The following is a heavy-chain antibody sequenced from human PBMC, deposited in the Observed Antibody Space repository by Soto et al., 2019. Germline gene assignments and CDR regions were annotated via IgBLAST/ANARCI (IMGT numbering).Heavy chain of an antibody. CDR3: ARDGNYYDSSGRLNDAFDI. J-gene: IGHJ3*02. Sequence: SETLSLTCAVSGGSISSSNWWSWVRQPPGKGLEWIGEIYHSGSTNYNPSLKSRVTISVDKSKNQFSLKLSSVTAADTAVYYCARDGNYYDSSGRLNDAFDIWGQGTMVT. CDR1: GGSISSSNW. V-gene: IGHV4-4*02. D-gene: IGHD3-22*01. CDR2: IYHSGST.